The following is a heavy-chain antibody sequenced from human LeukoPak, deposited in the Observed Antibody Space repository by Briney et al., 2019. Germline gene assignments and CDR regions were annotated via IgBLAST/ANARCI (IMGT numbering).Heavy chain of an antibody. CDR2: ISGSGYPI. Sequence: GGSLRLSCTASGFTFSTYEMNWVRRAPGKGLEGVSYISGSGYPIYYADSVKGRFTISRDNAKNSLYLQMNSLRAEDTAIYYCARVRGLEWLLKHLDSWGQGTLVTVSS. V-gene: IGHV3-48*03. J-gene: IGHJ4*02. CDR3: ARVRGLEWLLKHLDS. CDR1: GFTFSTYE. D-gene: IGHD3-3*01.